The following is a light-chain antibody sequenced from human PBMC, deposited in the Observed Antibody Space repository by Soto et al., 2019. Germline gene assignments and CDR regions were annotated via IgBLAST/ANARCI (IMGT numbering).Light chain of an antibody. CDR1: SSDVGGYNY. CDR3: SSYTSSSPYV. CDR2: EVS. J-gene: IGLJ1*01. V-gene: IGLV2-14*01. Sequence: ALTQPASVSGSPGQSITISCTGTSSDVGGYNYVSWYQQHPGKAPKLMIYEVSNRPSGGSNRFSGSKSGNTASLTISGLQAEDEADYYCSSYTSSSPYVFGTGTKVTVL.